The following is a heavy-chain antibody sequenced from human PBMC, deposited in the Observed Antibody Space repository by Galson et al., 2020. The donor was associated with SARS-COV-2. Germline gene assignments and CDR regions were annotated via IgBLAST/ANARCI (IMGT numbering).Heavy chain of an antibody. Sequence: SETLSLTCGVYGGSFNSYYWSWVRQAPGKGLEWIGEINDRGNTNYNPSLKSRVTILVDTSKNQFSLKVNSVAAADTAVYYCARSQGVQYLAWASSRRSNCFAPWGQGTFVPVSA. CDR3: ARSQGVQYLAWASSRRSNCFAP. D-gene: IGHD3-9*01. J-gene: IGHJ5*02. CDR2: INDRGNT. CDR1: GGSFNSYY. V-gene: IGHV4-34*01.